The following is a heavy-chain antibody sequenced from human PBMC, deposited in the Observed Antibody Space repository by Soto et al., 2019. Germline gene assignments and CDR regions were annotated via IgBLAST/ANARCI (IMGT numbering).Heavy chain of an antibody. CDR2: IYYSGST. CDR3: ARMLRDGYDY. D-gene: IGHD3-16*01. J-gene: IGHJ4*02. V-gene: IGHV4-61*01. Sequence: SETLSLTCTVSGGSVSSGSYYWSWIRQPPGKGLEWIGYIYYSGSTNYNPSLKSRVTISVDTSKNQFSLKLSSVTAADTAVYYCARMLRDGYDYWGQGTLVTVSS. CDR1: GGSVSSGSYY.